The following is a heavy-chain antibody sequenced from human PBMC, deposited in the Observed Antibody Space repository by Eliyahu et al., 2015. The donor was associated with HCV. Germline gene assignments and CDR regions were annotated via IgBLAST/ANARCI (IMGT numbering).Heavy chain of an antibody. CDR2: ISGSGGST. D-gene: IGHD6-19*01. J-gene: IGHJ4*02. V-gene: IGHV3-23*01. CDR1: GFTFSSYA. Sequence: EVQLLESGGGLVQPGGSLRLSCXASGFTFSSYAMTWVRQAPGKGLEWVSAISGSGGSTYYADSVKGRFTISRDNSKTTLYLQMYSLRVEDTALYYCAGLDSSGWYVPYWGQGTLVTVPS. CDR3: AGLDSSGWYVPY.